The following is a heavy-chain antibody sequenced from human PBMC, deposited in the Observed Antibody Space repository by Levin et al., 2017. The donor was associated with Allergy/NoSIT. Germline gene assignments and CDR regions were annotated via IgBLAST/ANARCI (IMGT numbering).Heavy chain of an antibody. D-gene: IGHD3/OR15-3a*01. CDR2: IIPIFGTA. J-gene: IGHJ4*02. CDR3: ARGEDWNFDY. V-gene: IGHV1-69*01. Sequence: KISCKASGCTFSSYAISWVRQAPGQGLEWMGGIIPIFGTANYAQKFQGRVTITADESTSTAYMELSSLRSEDTAVYYCARGEDWNFDYWGQGTLVTVSS. CDR1: GCTFSSYA.